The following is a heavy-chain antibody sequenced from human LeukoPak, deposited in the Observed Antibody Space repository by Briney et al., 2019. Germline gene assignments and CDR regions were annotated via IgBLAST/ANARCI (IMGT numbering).Heavy chain of an antibody. CDR2: ISSGGGST. J-gene: IGHJ4*02. D-gene: IGHD3-22*01. V-gene: IGHV3-23*01. Sequence: SGGSLRLSCAGSGFTFSSYAMSWVRQAPGKGLEWVSGISSGGGSTYYADSVKGRFTISRDNSKNTLDLEMNSLRAEDTAVYYCAKDLNYYDSSGYSVDYWGQGTLVTVSS. CDR1: GFTFSSYA. CDR3: AKDLNYYDSSGYSVDY.